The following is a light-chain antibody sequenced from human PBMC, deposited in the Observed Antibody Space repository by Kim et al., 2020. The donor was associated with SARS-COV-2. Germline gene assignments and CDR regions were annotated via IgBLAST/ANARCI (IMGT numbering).Light chain of an antibody. CDR2: EAS. J-gene: IGKJ1*01. CDR3: QQYRSYPWT. CDR1: RSIGGL. V-gene: IGKV1-5*03. Sequence: GDRVTITCRASRSIGGLLAWYQQKPGKAPKLLIYEASTLKSGVPSRFSGSGSETEFTLTTSSLQPDDFATYYCQQYRSYPWTFGQGTKVEIK.